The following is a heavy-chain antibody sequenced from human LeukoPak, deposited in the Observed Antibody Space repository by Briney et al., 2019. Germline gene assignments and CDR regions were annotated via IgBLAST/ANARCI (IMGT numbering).Heavy chain of an antibody. D-gene: IGHD1-26*01. J-gene: IGHJ3*02. CDR2: INPSGGST. V-gene: IGHV1-46*01. CDR1: GYTFTGYY. CDR3: ARGPRVGANHDAFDI. Sequence: ASVKVSCKASGYTFTGYYMHWVRQAPGQGLEWMGIINPSGGSTSYAQKFQGRVTITADKSTSTAYMELSSLRSEDTAVYYCARGPRVGANHDAFDIWGQGTMVTVSS.